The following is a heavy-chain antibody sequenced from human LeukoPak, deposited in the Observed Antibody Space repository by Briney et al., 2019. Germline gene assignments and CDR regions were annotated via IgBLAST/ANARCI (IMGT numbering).Heavy chain of an antibody. CDR1: GFTFSSYV. D-gene: IGHD3-22*01. CDR2: ISGSGVST. Sequence: PGGSLRLSCAASGFTFSSYVMSWVRRAPGKGLEWVSVISGSGVSTYYADSVKGRFTISRDNSKNTLDLQMNSLRAEDTAVYYCAKASSYYYDSSGYYDYWGQGTLVTVSS. CDR3: AKASSYYYDSSGYYDY. V-gene: IGHV3-23*01. J-gene: IGHJ4*02.